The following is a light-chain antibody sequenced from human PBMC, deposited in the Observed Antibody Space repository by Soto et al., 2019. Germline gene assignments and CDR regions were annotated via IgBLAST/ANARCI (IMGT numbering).Light chain of an antibody. CDR1: SSNIGDNT. V-gene: IGLV1-44*01. Sequence: QSVLTQPPSASGTPGQRVTISCSGGSSNIGDNTVNWYQQLPGTAPKLLIYSNNQRPSGVPDRFSGSKSGTSASLAISGLQSEDEADYYCASWDDSLNGPVFGGGTKVTVL. J-gene: IGLJ2*01. CDR2: SNN. CDR3: ASWDDSLNGPV.